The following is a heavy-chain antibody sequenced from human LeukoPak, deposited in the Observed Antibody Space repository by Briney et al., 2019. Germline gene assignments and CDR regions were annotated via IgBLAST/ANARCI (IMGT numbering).Heavy chain of an antibody. CDR3: ATKRGIVVVPAFDI. D-gene: IGHD2-15*01. V-gene: IGHV3-48*03. J-gene: IGHJ3*02. CDR2: ISSSGSTI. CDR1: GFTFSSYE. Sequence: GGSLRLSCAASGFTFSSYEMNWVRQAPGKGLEWVSYISSSGSTIYYADSVKGRFTISRDNAKNSLYLQMNSLRAEDTAVYYCATKRGIVVVPAFDIWGQGTMVTVSS.